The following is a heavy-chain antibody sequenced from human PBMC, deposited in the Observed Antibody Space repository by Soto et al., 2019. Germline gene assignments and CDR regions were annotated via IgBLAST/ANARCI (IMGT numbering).Heavy chain of an antibody. V-gene: IGHV4-59*01. CDR2: INFSGIT. CDR3: ARDNYDYFGGNYRYVGGAFDI. Sequence: QVQLQQSGPGLVKPSETLSLTCTVSGVSINNNYWSWVRQPPGKGLEWIGYINFSGITNYNPSLKSRVSISVDTSKDQVSLKLTSVTAADTAMYYCARDNYDYFGGNYRYVGGAFDIWGPGTVVTVSS. D-gene: IGHD3-16*02. CDR1: GVSINNNY. J-gene: IGHJ3*02.